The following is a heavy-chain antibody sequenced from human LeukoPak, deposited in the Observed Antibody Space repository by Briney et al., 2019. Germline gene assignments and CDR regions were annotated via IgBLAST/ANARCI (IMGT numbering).Heavy chain of an antibody. Sequence: GSGADTYYSDSVRGRFTISRDNSRNMLYLQMNSLRVEDTAVYYCAKDLSEKIAADWFDPWGQGTLVTVSS. CDR3: AKDLSEKIAADWFDP. J-gene: IGHJ5*02. V-gene: IGHV3-23*01. D-gene: IGHD6-13*01. CDR2: GSGADT.